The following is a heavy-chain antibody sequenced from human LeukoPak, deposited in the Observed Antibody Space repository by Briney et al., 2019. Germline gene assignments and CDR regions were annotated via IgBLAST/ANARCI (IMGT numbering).Heavy chain of an antibody. CDR2: IIPIFGTA. CDR1: GGTFSSYA. Sequence: SVKVSCKASGGTFSSYAISWVRQAPGQGLEWMGGIIPIFGTANYAQKFQGRVTITADKSTSTAYMDLSSLRSEDTAVYYCARDLPPYYFDYWGQGTLVTVSS. J-gene: IGHJ4*02. V-gene: IGHV1-69*06. CDR3: ARDLPPYYFDY.